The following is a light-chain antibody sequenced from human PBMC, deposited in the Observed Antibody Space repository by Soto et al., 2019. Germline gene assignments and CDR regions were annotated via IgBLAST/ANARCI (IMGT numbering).Light chain of an antibody. CDR3: QQYSHWRT. Sequence: EIMMTQSPANVSVFPGERATLSCRASQSIDSDLAWYQQKPGHVPRLLIYGASTRATGVPARFSGSGSGTEFTLTIISLQYDDVAVYYCQQYSHWRTFGPGTKVEIK. V-gene: IGKV3D-15*01. CDR1: QSIDSD. J-gene: IGKJ1*01. CDR2: GAS.